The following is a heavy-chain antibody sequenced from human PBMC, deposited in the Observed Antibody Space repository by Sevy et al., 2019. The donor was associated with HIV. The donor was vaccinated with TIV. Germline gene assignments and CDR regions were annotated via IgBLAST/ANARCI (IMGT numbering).Heavy chain of an antibody. D-gene: IGHD2-15*01. CDR1: QFNFDTYA. J-gene: IGHJ4*02. Sequence: GGSLRLSCVASQFNFDTYAIHWVRQAPGKGLEWVAMIWYDGSSKDYAESVKGRFAISRDNSQNTAFLQMTSLRDEDTGVYYCATNIVHAVAYDSDFNFWGQGSLVTVSS. CDR3: ATNIVHAVAYDSDFNF. CDR2: IWYDGSSK. V-gene: IGHV3-33*01.